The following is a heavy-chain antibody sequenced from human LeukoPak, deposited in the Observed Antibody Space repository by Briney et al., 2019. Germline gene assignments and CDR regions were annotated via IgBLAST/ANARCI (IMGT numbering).Heavy chain of an antibody. CDR1: EYSFSSYW. CDR3: ARQDCSSTSCRRIDY. V-gene: IGHV5-51*01. D-gene: IGHD2-2*01. J-gene: IGHJ4*02. CDR2: INPGDSDT. Sequence: GESLKISCKGSEYSFSSYWIAWVRQMPGEGLEWMGVINPGDSDTRYSPASQGQVTISADKSISTAYLQWSSLKASDTAMYYCARQDCSSTSCRRIDYWGQGTLVTVSS.